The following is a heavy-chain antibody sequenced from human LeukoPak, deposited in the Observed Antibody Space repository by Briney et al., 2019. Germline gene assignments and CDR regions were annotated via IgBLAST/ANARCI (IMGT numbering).Heavy chain of an antibody. CDR2: IYYSGST. CDR3: ARHGNGAFDI. D-gene: IGHD1-1*01. CDR1: GGSINSYY. V-gene: IGHV4-59*08. J-gene: IGHJ3*02. Sequence: KPSETLSLTCTVSGGSINSYYWSWIRQPPGKGLEWIGFIYYSGSTNYSPSLKSRVTISVDTSKNQFSLKLTSVTAADTAVYYCARHGNGAFDIWGQGTMVTVSS.